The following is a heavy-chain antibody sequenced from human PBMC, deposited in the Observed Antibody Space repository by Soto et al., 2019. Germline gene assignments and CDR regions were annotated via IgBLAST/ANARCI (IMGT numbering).Heavy chain of an antibody. J-gene: IGHJ4*02. CDR2: IYYSGST. V-gene: IGHV4-30-4*01. CDR1: GGSISSGDYY. Sequence: PSETLSLTCTVSGGSISSGDYYWSWIRQPPGKGLEWIGYIYYSGSTYYNPSLKSRVTISVDTSKNQFSLKLSSMTAADTAVYYCARGLLATPRVFYIDYWGQGTLVTVSS. CDR3: ARGLLATPRVFYIDY. D-gene: IGHD5-12*01.